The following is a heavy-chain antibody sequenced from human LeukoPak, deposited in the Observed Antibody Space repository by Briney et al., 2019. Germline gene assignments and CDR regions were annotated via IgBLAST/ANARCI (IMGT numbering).Heavy chain of an antibody. V-gene: IGHV3-23*01. CDR1: GFTFSTYA. D-gene: IGHD1-1*01. Sequence: GGSLRLSCAASGFTFSTYAVNWVRQAPGKGLEWVSTISGSGDSTYYADSVKGRFTISRDNSKNTLYLQVNSLRAEDTAVYYCARTAGSYFDYWGQGTLVTVSS. CDR2: ISGSGDST. J-gene: IGHJ4*02. CDR3: ARTAGSYFDY.